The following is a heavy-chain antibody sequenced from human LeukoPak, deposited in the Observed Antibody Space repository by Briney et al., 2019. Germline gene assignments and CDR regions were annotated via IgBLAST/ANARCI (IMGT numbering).Heavy chain of an antibody. J-gene: IGHJ4*02. CDR1: GFTFSSYA. V-gene: IGHV3-23*01. CDR2: ISGSGAST. D-gene: IGHD4-23*01. Sequence: GGSLRLSCAASGFTFSSYAMNWARQAPGKGLEWVSAISGSGASTYYADSVKGRFTISRDNSKNTLYLQVNSLRVEDTAVYYCAKRSDYAGDSNYFDYWGQGTLVTVSS. CDR3: AKRSDYAGDSNYFDY.